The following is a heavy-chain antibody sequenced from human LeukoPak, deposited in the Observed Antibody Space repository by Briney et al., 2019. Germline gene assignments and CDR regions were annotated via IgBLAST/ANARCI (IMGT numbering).Heavy chain of an antibody. CDR3: ARDISGSWNWFDP. CDR2: IYYSGST. J-gene: IGHJ5*02. CDR1: GGSISSYY. D-gene: IGHD1-26*01. Sequence: SETLSLTCTVSGGSISSYYWSWIRQPPGKGLEWIGYIYYSGSTNYNPSLKSRVTISVDASKNQFSLKLSSVTAADTAVYYCARDISGSWNWFDPWAREPWSPSPQ. V-gene: IGHV4-59*01.